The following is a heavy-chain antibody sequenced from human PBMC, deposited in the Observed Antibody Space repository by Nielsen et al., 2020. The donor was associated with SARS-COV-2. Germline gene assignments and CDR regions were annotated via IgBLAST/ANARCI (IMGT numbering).Heavy chain of an antibody. D-gene: IGHD3-3*01. J-gene: IGHJ4*02. CDR3: AKDRVDSYDFWSGYDDY. CDR2: ISSSSSYT. Sequence: GGSLRLSCAASGFTFSDYYMSWIRQAPGMGLEWVSYISSSSSYTNYADSVKGRFTISRDNSKNTLYLQMNSLRAEDTAVYYCAKDRVDSYDFWSGYDDYWGQGTLVTVSS. V-gene: IGHV3-11*06. CDR1: GFTFSDYY.